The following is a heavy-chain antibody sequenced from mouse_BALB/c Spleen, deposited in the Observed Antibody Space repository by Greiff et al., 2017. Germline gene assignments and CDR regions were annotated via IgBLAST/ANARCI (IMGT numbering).Heavy chain of an antibody. V-gene: IGHV5-6*01. CDR3: ARRGTYGNYEAY. D-gene: IGHD2-1*01. J-gene: IGHJ3*01. CDR1: GFTFSSYG. Sequence: EVQGVESGGDLVKPGGSLKLSCAASGFTFSSYGMSWVRQTPDKRLEWVATISSGGSYTYYPDSVKGRFTISRDNAKNTLYLQMSSLKSEDTAMYYCARRGTYGNYEAYWGQGTLVTVSA. CDR2: ISSGGSYT.